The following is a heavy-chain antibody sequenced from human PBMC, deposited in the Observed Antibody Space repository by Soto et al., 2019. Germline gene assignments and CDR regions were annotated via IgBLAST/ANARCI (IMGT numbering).Heavy chain of an antibody. CDR3: ASVAI. CDR2: IKPDGSEK. Sequence: EVQLVESGGGLVQPGGSLRLSCAASGFIFNNYWMSWVRQAPGKGLEWVANIKPDGSEKNYVDSVKDRFTISRDNAKNSWDLQMNSLTAEDTAVYYCASVAIWGQGTLVTVSS. V-gene: IGHV3-7*01. J-gene: IGHJ4*02. D-gene: IGHD5-12*01. CDR1: GFIFNNYW.